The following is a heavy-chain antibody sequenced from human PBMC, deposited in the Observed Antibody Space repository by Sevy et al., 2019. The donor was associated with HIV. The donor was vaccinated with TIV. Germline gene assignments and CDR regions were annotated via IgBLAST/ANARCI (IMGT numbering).Heavy chain of an antibody. D-gene: IGHD3-3*01. CDR2: ISYDGSNK. Sequence: GGSLRLSCAASGFTFSSYAMHWVRQAPGKGLEWVAVISYDGSNKYYADSVKGRFTISRDNSKNTLYLQMNSLGAKDTAGYYCARDARNDFLSGYYRGYFDYWGQGTLVTVSS. J-gene: IGHJ4*02. V-gene: IGHV3-30*04. CDR1: GFTFSSYA. CDR3: ARDARNDFLSGYYRGYFDY.